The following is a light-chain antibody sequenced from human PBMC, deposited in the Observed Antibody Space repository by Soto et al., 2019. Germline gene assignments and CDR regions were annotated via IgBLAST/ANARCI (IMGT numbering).Light chain of an antibody. CDR3: CSFAGSYSYV. V-gene: IGLV2-11*01. J-gene: IGLJ1*01. CDR2: DVT. CDR1: SSGVGRYDY. Sequence: QSALTQPRSVSGSPGQSVTISCTGASSGVGRYDYVSWYQQYPGEAPNLIIYDVTERPSGVPDRFSGSKSGNTASLTISGLRAEDEAAYSCCSFAGSYSYVFGSGTKVTVL.